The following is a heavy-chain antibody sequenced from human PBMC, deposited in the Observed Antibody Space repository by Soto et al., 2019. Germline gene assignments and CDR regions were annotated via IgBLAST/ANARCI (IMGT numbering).Heavy chain of an antibody. V-gene: IGHV3-23*01. CDR2: INGGDDSE. CDR1: GFTFRSSP. Sequence: PGGSLRLSCAVSGFTFRSSPMSWVRRAPGKGLEWVSGINGGDDSEHYVDSVRGRFTIIRDNSKNLLLLQMNSRGVEDTAIYYCTKDSQWGLISPTHDHWGQVTQVTVSS. D-gene: IGHD1-26*01. J-gene: IGHJ4*02. CDR3: TKDSQWGLISPTHDH.